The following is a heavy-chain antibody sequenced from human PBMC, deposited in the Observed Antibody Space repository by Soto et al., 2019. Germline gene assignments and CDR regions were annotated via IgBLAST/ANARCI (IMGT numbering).Heavy chain of an antibody. CDR1: DGSISRSTFY. CDR2: VHYTGST. Sequence: SETLSLTCTVSDGSISRSTFYWGWIRQPPGKGLEWIGSVHYTGSTYYTPSLKSRVTMSVDSSKNHLSLKVSSVTAADTAVYYFAILLYSGESRGYYGYWGQGCLVPVSS. V-gene: IGHV4-39*01. CDR3: AILLYSGESRGYYGY. J-gene: IGHJ4*02. D-gene: IGHD2-21*01.